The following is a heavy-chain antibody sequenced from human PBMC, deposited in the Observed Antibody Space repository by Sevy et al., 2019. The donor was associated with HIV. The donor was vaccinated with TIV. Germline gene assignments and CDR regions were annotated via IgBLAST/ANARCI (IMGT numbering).Heavy chain of an antibody. CDR3: ARGIKWLRSERLDY. D-gene: IGHD5-12*01. Sequence: SETLSLTCTVSGGSVSSGSYYWSWIRQRPGKGLEWIGYIYYSGSTNYNPSLKSRVTISVDTSKNQFSLKLSSVTAADTAVYYCARGIKWLRSERLDYWGQGTLVTVSS. J-gene: IGHJ4*02. V-gene: IGHV4-61*01. CDR1: GGSVSSGSYY. CDR2: IYYSGST.